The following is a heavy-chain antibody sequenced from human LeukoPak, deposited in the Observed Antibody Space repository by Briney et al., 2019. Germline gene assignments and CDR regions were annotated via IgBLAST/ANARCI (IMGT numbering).Heavy chain of an antibody. CDR2: INHSGST. J-gene: IGHJ6*03. CDR3: ARGPRRNYYYYYMDV. Sequence: SETLSLTCAVYGGSFSGYYWSWIRQPPGKGLEWIGEINHSGSTNCNPSLKSRVTISVDTSKNQFSLKLSSVTAADTAVYYCARGPRRNYYYYYMDVWGKGTTVTVSS. V-gene: IGHV4-34*01. CDR1: GGSFSGYY.